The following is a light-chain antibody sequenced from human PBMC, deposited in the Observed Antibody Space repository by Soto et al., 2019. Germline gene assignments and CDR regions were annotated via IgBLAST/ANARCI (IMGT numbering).Light chain of an antibody. CDR2: GAS. CDR1: QSVSSSY. Sequence: EIVLTQSPGTLSLSPGERATLSCRDSQSVSSSYLAWYQQKPGQAPRLLIYGASSRATGIPDRFSGSGSGTDFTLTISRLEPEDFAVYYCQQYGSSPMYTFGLGTKLEIK. V-gene: IGKV3-20*01. CDR3: QQYGSSPMYT. J-gene: IGKJ2*01.